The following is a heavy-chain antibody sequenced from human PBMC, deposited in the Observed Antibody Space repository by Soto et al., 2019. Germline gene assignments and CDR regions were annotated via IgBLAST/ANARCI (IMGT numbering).Heavy chain of an antibody. Sequence: QVQLVQSGAEVKKPGASVKVSCKASGYIFNNYYIPWVRQAPGQGLEWMAIINPLPTSGSTNYAQKIQGRLTVTRATSTSTVYLELSSQRSDVTAVYYCARDLAAAAYWGQGTLVPVSS. D-gene: IGHD6-13*01. CDR3: ARDLAAAAY. CDR1: GYIFNNYY. V-gene: IGHV1-46*02. J-gene: IGHJ4*02. CDR2: INPLPTSGST.